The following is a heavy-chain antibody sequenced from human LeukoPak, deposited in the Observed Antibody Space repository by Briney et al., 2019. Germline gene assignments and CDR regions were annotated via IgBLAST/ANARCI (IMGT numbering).Heavy chain of an antibody. V-gene: IGHV3-33*06. CDR1: GFTFSSYG. CDR2: IWYDGSNK. J-gene: IGHJ4*02. Sequence: GGSLRLXCAASGFTFSSYGMHWVRQAPGKGLEWVAVIWYDGSNKYYADSVKGRFTISRDNSKNTLYLQMNSLRAEDTAVYYCAKDAKDGYSPNFDYWGQGTLVTVSS. D-gene: IGHD5-24*01. CDR3: AKDAKDGYSPNFDY.